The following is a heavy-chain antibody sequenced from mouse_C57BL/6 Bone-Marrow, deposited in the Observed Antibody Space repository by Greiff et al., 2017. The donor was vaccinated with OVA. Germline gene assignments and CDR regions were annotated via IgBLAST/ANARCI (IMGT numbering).Heavy chain of an antibody. CDR3: TPSTVVYWYFDV. CDR2: IDPENGDT. CDR1: GFNIKDDY. V-gene: IGHV14-4*01. D-gene: IGHD1-1*01. Sequence: EVQLVESGAELVRPGASVKLSCTASGFNIKDDYMHWVKQRPEQGLEWIGWIDPENGDTEYASKFQGKATITADTSSNTAYLQLSSLTSEDTAVYYCTPSTVVYWYFDVWGTGTTVTVSS. J-gene: IGHJ1*03.